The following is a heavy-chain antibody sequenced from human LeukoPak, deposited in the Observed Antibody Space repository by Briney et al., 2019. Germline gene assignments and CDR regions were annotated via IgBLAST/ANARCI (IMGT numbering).Heavy chain of an antibody. CDR1: GGSFSGYY. V-gene: IGHV4-34*01. D-gene: IGHD6-19*01. CDR3: ARVKTGWQWPLGFDP. J-gene: IGHJ5*02. CDR2: INHSGST. Sequence: SETLSLTCAVYGGSFSGYYWSWIRQPPGKGLEWIGEINHSGSTNYNPSLKSRVTISVDTSKNQFSLKLSSVTAADTAVYYCARVKTGWQWPLGFDPWGQGTLVTVSS.